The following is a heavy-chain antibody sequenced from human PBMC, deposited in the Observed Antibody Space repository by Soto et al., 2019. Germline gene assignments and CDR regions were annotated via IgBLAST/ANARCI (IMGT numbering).Heavy chain of an antibody. CDR3: PRVIEGRSGLFDY. D-gene: IGHD3-10*01. Sequence: EVQLVEAGGDLVQPGGSLRLSCVASGFTLSGYWMHWVRQVPGKGLVWVSRISGDGRTTNYADSVKGRFTISRDNAKNTLYLQMDRLSAADTALYYRPRVIEGRSGLFDYWGQGNLVTVSS. J-gene: IGHJ4*02. CDR1: GFTLSGYW. V-gene: IGHV3-74*01. CDR2: ISGDGRTT.